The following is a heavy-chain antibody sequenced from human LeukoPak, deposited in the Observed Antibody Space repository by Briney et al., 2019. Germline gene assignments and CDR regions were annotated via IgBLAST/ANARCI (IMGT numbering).Heavy chain of an antibody. CDR3: AREGPPAALDAFDI. J-gene: IGHJ3*02. CDR1: GYTFTSYG. CDR2: ISAYNGNT. Sequence: ASVKVSCRASGYTFTSYGISWVRQAPGQGLEWMGWISAYNGNTSYAQKLQGRVTMTTDTSTSTAYMELRSLRSDDTAVYYCAREGPPAALDAFDIWGQGTMVTVSS. V-gene: IGHV1-18*01. D-gene: IGHD2-2*01.